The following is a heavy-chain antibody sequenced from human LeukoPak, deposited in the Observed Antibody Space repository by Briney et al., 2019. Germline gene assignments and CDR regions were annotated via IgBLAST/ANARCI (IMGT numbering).Heavy chain of an antibody. J-gene: IGHJ4*02. CDR1: GFTFSSYD. D-gene: IGHD6-19*01. CDR2: IGTAGDP. V-gene: IGHV3-13*05. Sequence: GGSLRLSCAASGFTFSSYDMHWVRQATGKGLEWVSAIGTAGDPYYPGSVKGRFTVSRDNSKNTLYLEMNSLRAEDTAIYFCAKDVVPDSGWDLDHWGQGTLVTVSS. CDR3: AKDVVPDSGWDLDH.